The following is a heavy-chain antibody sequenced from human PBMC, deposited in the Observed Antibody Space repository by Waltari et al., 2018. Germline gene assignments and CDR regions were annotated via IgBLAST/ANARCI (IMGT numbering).Heavy chain of an antibody. CDR3: ARLSLYLAAAGTPHDAFDI. J-gene: IGHJ3*02. CDR2: IYYSGST. Sequence: QLQLQESGPGLVKPSETLSLTCTVSGGSIRSSSYYWGWIRQPPGKGLEWIGSIYYSGSTYYNPSLKSRVTISVDTSKNQFSLKLSSVTAADTAVYYCARLSLYLAAAGTPHDAFDIWGQGTMVTVSS. V-gene: IGHV4-39*07. D-gene: IGHD6-13*01. CDR1: GGSIRSSSYY.